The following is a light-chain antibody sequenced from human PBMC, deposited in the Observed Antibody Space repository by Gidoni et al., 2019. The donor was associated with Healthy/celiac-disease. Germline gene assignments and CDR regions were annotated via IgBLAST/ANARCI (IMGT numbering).Light chain of an antibody. CDR2: AAS. V-gene: IGKV1-39*01. Sequence: DIKLTRPPSSLSASVGDRVTITCRASQSISSYLNWYQQKPGKAPKLLIYAASSLQSGVPSRFSGSGSGTDFTLTISSLQPEDFATYYCQQSYSTPFTFGPGTKVEIK. CDR3: QQSYSTPFT. J-gene: IGKJ3*01. CDR1: QSISSY.